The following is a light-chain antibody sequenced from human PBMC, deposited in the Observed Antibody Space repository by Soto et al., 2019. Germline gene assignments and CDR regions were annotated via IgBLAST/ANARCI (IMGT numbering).Light chain of an antibody. CDR1: TSNIGAGYD. V-gene: IGLV1-40*01. CDR2: ANS. CDR3: QSDDNSLSVV. J-gene: IGLJ2*01. Sequence: QPVLTQPPSVSGAPGQRVTISCTGSTSNIGAGYDVHWYQQLPGAAPRLLIFANSNRPSGVPDRFSGSKSGTSASLAITGLQAEDEADYYCQSDDNSLSVVFGGGTKLTVL.